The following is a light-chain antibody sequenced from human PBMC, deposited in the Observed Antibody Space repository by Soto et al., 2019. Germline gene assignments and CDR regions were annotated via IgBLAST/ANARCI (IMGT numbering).Light chain of an antibody. V-gene: IGKV1-27*01. CDR1: PAISSY. J-gene: IGKJ4*01. CDR2: AAS. Sequence: IQWTQSPSSLSASVGDRVTITCRASPAISSYLAWYQQKPGKIPKLIIYAASTLQSGVPSRFIGSGSGTDFTLTIGSLQPEDVATYYCQKYNNAPLTFGGGTKVDIK. CDR3: QKYNNAPLT.